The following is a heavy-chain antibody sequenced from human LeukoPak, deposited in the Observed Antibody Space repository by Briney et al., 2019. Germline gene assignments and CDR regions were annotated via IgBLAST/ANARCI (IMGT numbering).Heavy chain of an antibody. D-gene: IGHD3-10*01. CDR3: ARVGGAYYYGSGSYYKVPPPYFDY. V-gene: IGHV1-18*01. J-gene: IGHJ4*02. CDR2: ISAYNGNT. CDR1: GGTFSSYT. Sequence: ASVKVSCKASGGTFSSYTISWVRQAPGQGLEWMGRISAYNGNTNYAQKLQGRVTMTTDTSTSTAYMELRSLRSDDTAVYYCARVGGAYYYGSGSYYKVPPPYFDYWGQGTLVTVSS.